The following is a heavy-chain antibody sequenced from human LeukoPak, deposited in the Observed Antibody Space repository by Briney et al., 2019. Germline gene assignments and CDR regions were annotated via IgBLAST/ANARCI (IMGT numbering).Heavy chain of an antibody. CDR1: GFTFSDYY. Sequence: PGGSLRLSCAASGFTFSDYYMSWIRQAPGKGLEWVSYISTSSTYINHADSVKGRFTISRDNAKNSLFLLMNSLRAEDTAVYYCARDGYNFGPIYWGLGTLVTVSS. CDR2: ISTSSTYI. J-gene: IGHJ4*02. V-gene: IGHV3-11*06. D-gene: IGHD5-24*01. CDR3: ARDGYNFGPIY.